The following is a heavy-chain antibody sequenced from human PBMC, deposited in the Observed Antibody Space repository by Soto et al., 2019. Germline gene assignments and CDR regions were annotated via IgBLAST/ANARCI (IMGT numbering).Heavy chain of an antibody. J-gene: IGHJ6*02. CDR2: ITWDGYSI. D-gene: IGHD3-3*01. CDR3: ARSWSGSTSGRVDV. V-gene: IGHV3-9*01. Sequence: VQLVESGGGLVHPGRSLRLSCVASGFIFDDHVMHWVRQVPGKGLAWVGHITWDGYSIGYGGSVRGRFTICRDNAKDTLYLQMNSLRPEDTALYYCARSWSGSTSGRVDVWGQGTTGTVSS. CDR1: GFIFDDHV.